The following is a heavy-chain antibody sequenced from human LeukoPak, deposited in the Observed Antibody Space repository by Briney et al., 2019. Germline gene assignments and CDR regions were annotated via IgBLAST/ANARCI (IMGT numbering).Heavy chain of an antibody. CDR3: ARVPRIGLVPDY. CDR2: ISAYNGNT. CDR1: GYTFTSYG. J-gene: IGHJ4*02. Sequence: ASVTVSCKASGYTFTSYGISWVRQAPGQGLEWMGWISAYNGNTNYAQKLQGRVTMTTDTSTSTAYMELRSLRSDDTAVYYCARVPRIGLVPDYWGQGTLVTVSS. V-gene: IGHV1-18*01. D-gene: IGHD3-10*01.